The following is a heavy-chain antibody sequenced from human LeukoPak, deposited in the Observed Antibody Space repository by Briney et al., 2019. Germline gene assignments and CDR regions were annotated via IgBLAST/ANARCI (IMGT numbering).Heavy chain of an antibody. CDR3: ASRIAAAGDAFDI. D-gene: IGHD6-13*01. CDR2: ISSSGSTI. Sequence: PGGSLRLSCAASGFTFSDYYMSWIRQAPGKGLEWVSFISSSGSTIYYADSVKGRFTISRDNAKNSLYLQMNSLRAEDTAVYYCASRIAAAGDAFDIWGQGTMVTVSS. CDR1: GFTFSDYY. V-gene: IGHV3-11*01. J-gene: IGHJ3*02.